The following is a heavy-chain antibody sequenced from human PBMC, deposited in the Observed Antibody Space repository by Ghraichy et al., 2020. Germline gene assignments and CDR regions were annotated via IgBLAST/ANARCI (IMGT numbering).Heavy chain of an antibody. V-gene: IGHV1-2*02. J-gene: IGHJ4*02. CDR2: INPNSGGT. CDR1: GYTFTGYY. CDR3: ARDSSVVVLFDY. Sequence: ASVKVSCKASGYTFTGYYMHWVRQAPGQGLEWMGWINPNSGGTNYAQKFQGRVTMTRDTSIRTAYMELSRLRSDDTAVYYCARDSSVVVLFDYWGQGTLVTVSS. D-gene: IGHD3-22*01.